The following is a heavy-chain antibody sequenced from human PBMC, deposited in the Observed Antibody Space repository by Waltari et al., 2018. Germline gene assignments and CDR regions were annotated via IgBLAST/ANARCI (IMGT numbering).Heavy chain of an antibody. CDR2: IKEDGSEK. CDR1: GITLGGYW. Sequence: EVQLVESGGGLVQPGGSLRISWGAAGITLGGYWMTWVRQVPGKGLDWVANIKEDGSEKYYGESVKGRFTISRDNAKNSLYLEMNSLKPEDTAVYYCARDPLHGGDLDSWGQGTLVTVSS. J-gene: IGHJ4*02. D-gene: IGHD2-21*01. V-gene: IGHV3-7*01. CDR3: ARDPLHGGDLDS.